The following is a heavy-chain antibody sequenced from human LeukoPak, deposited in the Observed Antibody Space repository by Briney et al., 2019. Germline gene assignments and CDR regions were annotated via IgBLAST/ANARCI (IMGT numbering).Heavy chain of an antibody. D-gene: IGHD1-26*01. CDR3: ASAGAQNYYYYGMDV. V-gene: IGHV1-69*04. J-gene: IGHJ6*02. Sequence: GASVKVSCKPSGGTFSSYAISWVRPAPGQGLAWMGRIIPILGIANYAQKFQGTVTITADKSTSTAYMELSSLRSEDTAVYYCASAGAQNYYYYGMDVWGQGTMVTVSS. CDR1: GGTFSSYA. CDR2: IIPILGIA.